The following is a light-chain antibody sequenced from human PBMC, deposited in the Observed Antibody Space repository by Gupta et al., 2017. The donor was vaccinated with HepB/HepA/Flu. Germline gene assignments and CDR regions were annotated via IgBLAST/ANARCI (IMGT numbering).Light chain of an antibody. J-gene: IGLJ1*01. V-gene: IGLV3-21*03. CDR2: DDS. CDR1: NIGSKS. Sequence: SYVLTQPPSVSVAPGTPARITFGGNNIGSKSVHWYQQKPRQAPVLVVFDDSDRPAGTTERASGSTAGNTATATIIRVEAVEEADAYCQLWDSSSDHTGEVFGTGTKLTVL. CDR3: QLWDSSSDHTGEV.